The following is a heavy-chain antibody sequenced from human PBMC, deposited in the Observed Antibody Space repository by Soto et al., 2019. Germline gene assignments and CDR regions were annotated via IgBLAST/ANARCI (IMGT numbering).Heavy chain of an antibody. CDR1: GYNFTSYG. D-gene: IGHD6-13*01. CDR3: ARTSAAGKYYYGMDV. Sequence: GESLKISCKGSGYNFTSYGIGWVRQMPGKGLEWMGIIYPGDSDTRYSPSFQGQVTISADKSISTAYLQWSSLKASDTAMYYCARTSAAGKYYYGMDVWGQGTTVTV. J-gene: IGHJ6*02. V-gene: IGHV5-51*01. CDR2: IYPGDSDT.